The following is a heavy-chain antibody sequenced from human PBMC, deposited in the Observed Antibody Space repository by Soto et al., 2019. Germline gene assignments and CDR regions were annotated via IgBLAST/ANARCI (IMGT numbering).Heavy chain of an antibody. J-gene: IGHJ6*02. CDR2: ISAYNGNT. Sequence: ASVKVSCKASGYTFTSYGISWVRHAAGQGLELMGWISAYNGNTNYAQKLQGRVTMTTDTSTSTAYMELRSLRSDDTAVYYCSTDSIAAAGTPAYYYGMDVWGQGTTVIVS. V-gene: IGHV1-18*01. CDR1: GYTFTSYG. CDR3: STDSIAAAGTPAYYYGMDV. D-gene: IGHD6-13*01.